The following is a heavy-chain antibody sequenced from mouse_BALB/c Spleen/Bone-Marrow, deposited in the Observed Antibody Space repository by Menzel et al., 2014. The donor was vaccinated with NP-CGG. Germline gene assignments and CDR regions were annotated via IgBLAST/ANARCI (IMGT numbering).Heavy chain of an antibody. CDR1: GYTFTGYA. J-gene: IGHJ2*01. CDR2: ISSYSGNT. V-gene: IGHV1-67*01. Sequence: QVQLQQSGPEPVRPGVSVKISCKGFGYTFTGYAIHWVKQSHAKTLEWIGVISSYSGNTNYNQMFKGRATMTVDKSSSTAYMELARLTSEDSAIYYCASTAGTQYDYFAYWGQGTTLTVSS. D-gene: IGHD1-2*01. CDR3: ASTAGTQYDYFAY.